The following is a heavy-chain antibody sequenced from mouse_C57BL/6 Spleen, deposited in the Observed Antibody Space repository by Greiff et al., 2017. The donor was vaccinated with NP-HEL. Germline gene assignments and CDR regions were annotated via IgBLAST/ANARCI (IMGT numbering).Heavy chain of an antibody. D-gene: IGHD4-1*01. Sequence: VQLQQPGAELVRPGTSVKLSCKASGYTFTSYWMHWVKQRPGHGLEWIGVIDPSDSYTNYNQKFKGKATLTVATSSSTAYMQLSSLTSEDSAGYYCAPGGTGPFDDWGQGTTLTVSS. CDR1: GYTFTSYW. J-gene: IGHJ2*01. CDR3: APGGTGPFDD. V-gene: IGHV1-59*01. CDR2: IDPSDSYT.